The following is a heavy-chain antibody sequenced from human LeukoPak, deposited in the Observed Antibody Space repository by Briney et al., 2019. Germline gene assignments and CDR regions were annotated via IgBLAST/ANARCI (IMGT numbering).Heavy chain of an antibody. CDR2: IWYDGSNK. CDR1: GFTFSSYG. Sequence: GGSLRLSCAASGFTFSSYGMHWVRQAPGKGLEWVAVIWYDGSNKYYADSVKGRFTISRDNSKNTLYLQMNSLRAEDTAVYYCTRDPYDFWSGPLYYFDYWGQGTLVTVSS. J-gene: IGHJ4*02. D-gene: IGHD3-3*01. V-gene: IGHV3-33*01. CDR3: TRDPYDFWSGPLYYFDY.